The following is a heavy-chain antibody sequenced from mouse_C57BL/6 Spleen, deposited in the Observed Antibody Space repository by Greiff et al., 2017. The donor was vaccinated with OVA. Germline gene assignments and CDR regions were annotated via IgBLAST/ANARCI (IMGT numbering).Heavy chain of an antibody. Sequence: EVQGVESGGGLVKPGGSLKLSCAASGFTFSDYGMHWVRQAPEKGLEWVAYISSGSSTIYYADTVKGRFTISRDNAKNTLFLQMTSLRSEDTAMCYCARGDYDVRFAYWGQGTLVTVSA. D-gene: IGHD2-4*01. V-gene: IGHV5-17*01. CDR3: ARGDYDVRFAY. CDR1: GFTFSDYG. J-gene: IGHJ3*01. CDR2: ISSGSSTI.